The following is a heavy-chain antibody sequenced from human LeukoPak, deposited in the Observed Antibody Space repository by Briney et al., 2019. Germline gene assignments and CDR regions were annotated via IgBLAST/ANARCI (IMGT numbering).Heavy chain of an antibody. D-gene: IGHD6-19*01. CDR3: AKQEWLDDAFDI. Sequence: SETLSLTCTVYSGSITNSTYYWGWIRQSPGKGLEWIGSLYYAGSTYYNPSLEGRVIISVDTSKNQFSLRLSSVTAADTAIYYCAKQEWLDDAFDIWGQGTMVTVSS. J-gene: IGHJ3*02. CDR2: LYYAGST. CDR1: SGSITNSTYY. V-gene: IGHV4-39*01.